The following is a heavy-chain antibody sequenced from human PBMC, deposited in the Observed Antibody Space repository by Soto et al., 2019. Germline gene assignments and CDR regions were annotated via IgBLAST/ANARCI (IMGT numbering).Heavy chain of an antibody. D-gene: IGHD2-15*01. CDR1: GYTFSSYG. CDR2: INAGNGDT. J-gene: IGHJ5*02. V-gene: IGHV1-3*01. CDR3: ASDREGTGVQAALGPFDP. Sequence: QVQVVQSGAEVKKPGASVKVSCKASGYTFSSYGIHWVRQAPGQSLEWMGWINAGNGDTKYSQKFQGRITITRDTSATTAYMELSTLRSEVTAAYYCASDREGTGVQAALGPFDPWGQGTLVTVSS.